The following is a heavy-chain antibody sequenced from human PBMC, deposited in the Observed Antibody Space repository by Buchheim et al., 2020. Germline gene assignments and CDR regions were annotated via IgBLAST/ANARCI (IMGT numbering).Heavy chain of an antibody. D-gene: IGHD2-2*02. CDR3: AKDSDTSDGWIVPAAIRFDP. V-gene: IGHV3-23*01. J-gene: IGHJ5*02. Sequence: EVQLLESGGGLVQPGGSLRLSCAASGFTFSSYAMIWVRQAPGKGLEWVSAISGSGGSTYYADSVKGRFTISRDNSKNTLYLQMKSLRAEDTAVYYWAKDSDTSDGWIVPAAIRFDPWGQGTL. CDR2: ISGSGGST. CDR1: GFTFSSYA.